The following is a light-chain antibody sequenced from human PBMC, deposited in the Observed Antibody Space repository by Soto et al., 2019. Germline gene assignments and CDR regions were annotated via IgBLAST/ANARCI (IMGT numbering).Light chain of an antibody. V-gene: IGLV1-47*01. Sequence: QSVLTQPPSASGTPGQRVTISCSGSSSNIGRKYVYWYQQVPGAAPKLLLFRNNQPPAGVPHRFSPSKSGTSASLAIRRLRSEEEAYYYFESSDYSIGDPAFGGWTKLNVL. CDR2: RNN. CDR3: ESSDYSIGDPA. CDR1: SSNIGRKY. J-gene: IGLJ2*01.